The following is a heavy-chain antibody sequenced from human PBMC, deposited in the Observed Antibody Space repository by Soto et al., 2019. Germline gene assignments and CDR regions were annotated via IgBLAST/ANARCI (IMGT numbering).Heavy chain of an antibody. CDR2: TYYRSKWYN. Sequence: SQTLSLTFAISGDSVSSNSSAWNCISQSPSRGLEWLGRTYYRSKWYNDYAVSVKSRITINPDTSKNQFSLQLNSVTPEDTAVYYCARDQQLVGFYYYYGMDVWGQGTTVTVS. CDR1: GDSVSSNSSA. D-gene: IGHD6-6*01. J-gene: IGHJ6*02. CDR3: ARDQQLVGFYYYYGMDV. V-gene: IGHV6-1*01.